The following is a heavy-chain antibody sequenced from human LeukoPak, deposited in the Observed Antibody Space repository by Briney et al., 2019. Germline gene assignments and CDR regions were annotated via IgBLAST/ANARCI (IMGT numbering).Heavy chain of an antibody. CDR3: ARDGYSGSYHYYFDY. V-gene: IGHV3-21*01. D-gene: IGHD1-26*01. Sequence: GGSLRLSCAASGFTFSSYSMNWVRQAPGKGLEWVSSISSSSSYIYYADSVKGRFTISRDNAKNSLYLQMNSLRAEDTAVYYCARDGYSGSYHYYFDYWGQGTLVTVSS. J-gene: IGHJ4*02. CDR2: ISSSSSYI. CDR1: GFTFSSYS.